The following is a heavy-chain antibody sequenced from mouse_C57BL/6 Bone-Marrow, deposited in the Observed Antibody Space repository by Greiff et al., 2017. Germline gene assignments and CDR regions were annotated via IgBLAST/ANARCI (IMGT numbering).Heavy chain of an antibody. CDR1: GYTFTSYW. Sequence: QVQLQQSGAELAKPGASVKLSCKASGYTFTSYWMHWVKQRPGQGLEWIGYINPSSGYTKYNQKFKDKATLTADKSSSTAYMQLSSLTYDDSAVYYCAIIYDGYYDYAMDYWGQGTSVTVSS. D-gene: IGHD2-3*01. V-gene: IGHV1-7*01. J-gene: IGHJ4*01. CDR3: AIIYDGYYDYAMDY. CDR2: INPSSGYT.